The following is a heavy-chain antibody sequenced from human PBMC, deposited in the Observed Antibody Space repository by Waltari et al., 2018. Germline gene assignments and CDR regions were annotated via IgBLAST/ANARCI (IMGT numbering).Heavy chain of an antibody. CDR3: SWFSSTSSRTF. D-gene: IGHD2-2*01. Sequence: VHLVDPGGGLLTPGGSLRLPCAASGFSAPPTWINWVRQAPGKGLDWVGRIKSKTDGGTTDYAAAVKGRFTISRDDSKNMLSLQMNSLKTEDTAVYYCSWFSSTSSRTFWGQGTLVTVSS. V-gene: IGHV3-15*07. CDR1: GFSAPPTW. J-gene: IGHJ4*02. CDR2: IKSKTDGGTT.